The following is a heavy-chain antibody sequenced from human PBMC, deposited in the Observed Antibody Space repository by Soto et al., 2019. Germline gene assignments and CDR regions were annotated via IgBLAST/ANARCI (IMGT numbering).Heavy chain of an antibody. V-gene: IGHV3-21*01. Sequence: EVQVVESGGGLVKPGGSLRLSCAASGFTFSSSDMNWVRQASGKGLEWVSSIDTGTRHVYYADSVRGRFTISRDDAKNSLYLQMNSLRVEDTALYYCARRTVTTYHYFDYWGQGTLVTVSS. D-gene: IGHD4-17*01. J-gene: IGHJ4*02. CDR2: IDTGTRHV. CDR3: ARRTVTTYHYFDY. CDR1: GFTFSSSD.